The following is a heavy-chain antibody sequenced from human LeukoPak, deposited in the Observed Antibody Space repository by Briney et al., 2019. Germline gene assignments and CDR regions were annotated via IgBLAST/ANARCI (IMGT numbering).Heavy chain of an antibody. V-gene: IGHV3-23*01. CDR2: ISGSGGST. D-gene: IGHD3-16*01. J-gene: IGHJ4*02. CDR3: AKAATYDYVWGSSTNFDY. CDR1: GFTFSSYA. Sequence: GGSLRLSCAASGFTFSSYAMSWVRQAPGKGLEWVSAISGSGGSTYYADSVKGWFTISKDNSKNTLYLQMNSLRAEDTAVYYCAKAATYDYVWGSSTNFDYWGQGTLVTVSS.